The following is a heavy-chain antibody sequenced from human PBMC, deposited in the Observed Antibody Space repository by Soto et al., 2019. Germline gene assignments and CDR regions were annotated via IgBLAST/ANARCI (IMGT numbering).Heavy chain of an antibody. CDR3: ARPYSRGWYRSDAFDF. V-gene: IGHV3-33*01. CDR1: GFTFSSYG. CDR2: IWYDGCNK. D-gene: IGHD6-19*01. J-gene: IGHJ3*01. Sequence: HPGGSLRLSCAASGFTFSSYGMHWVRQAPGKGLEWVAVIWYDGCNKYYADSVKGRFTISRDNSKNTLYLQMNSLRAEDTAVYYCARPYSRGWYRSDAFDFCGQATMVTVSS.